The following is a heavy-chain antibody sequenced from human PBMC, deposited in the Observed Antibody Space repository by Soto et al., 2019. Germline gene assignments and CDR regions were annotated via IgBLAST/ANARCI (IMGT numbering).Heavy chain of an antibody. CDR3: ARSRVATINFDY. J-gene: IGHJ4*02. D-gene: IGHD5-12*01. CDR2: IGSTGDI. V-gene: IGHV3-13*04. Sequence: EVQLVDSGGGLVQPGGSLRLSCAASGFTFSRFDMHWVRQAAGKGLEWVAGIGSTGDIYYPGSVRGRFTVSRENAENSLYLQLTSLRAGDTAVYYCARSRVATINFDYWGQGTLVTVSS. CDR1: GFTFSRFD.